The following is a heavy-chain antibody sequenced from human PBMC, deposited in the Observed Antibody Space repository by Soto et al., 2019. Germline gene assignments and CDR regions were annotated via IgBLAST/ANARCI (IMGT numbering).Heavy chain of an antibody. CDR3: ARHFWCERFDY. D-gene: IGHD1-1*01. V-gene: IGHV4-34*01. CDR1: GGSFSGYY. J-gene: IGHJ4*02. CDR2: INHSGST. Sequence: SETLSLTCAVYGGSFSGYYWSWIRQPPGKGLEWIGEINHSGSTYYNPSLKSRVTISVDTSKNQFSLKLSSVTAADTAVYYCARHFWCERFDYWGQGTLVTVSS.